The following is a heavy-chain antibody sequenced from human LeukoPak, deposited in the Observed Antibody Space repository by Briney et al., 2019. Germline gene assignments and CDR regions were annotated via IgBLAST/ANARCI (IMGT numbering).Heavy chain of an antibody. Sequence: GGCLRLSCAASGFTFSRFAMSWVRQAPGKGLEWVSAISGSGSGTYYADSVEGRFTVSRDNSKNTLYLQMNSLRPEDTALYYCAKDRYGDYSFESWGQGILVTVSS. D-gene: IGHD4-17*01. CDR3: AKDRYGDYSFES. V-gene: IGHV3-23*01. CDR2: ISGSGSGT. CDR1: GFTFSRFA. J-gene: IGHJ4*02.